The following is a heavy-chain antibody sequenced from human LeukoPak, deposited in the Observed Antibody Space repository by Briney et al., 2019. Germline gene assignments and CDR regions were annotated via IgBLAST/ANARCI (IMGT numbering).Heavy chain of an antibody. CDR2: ISGSGGST. CDR3: AKDYDFWSGYYFDY. Sequence: GGSLRLSCAASGFTFSSYAMSWVRQAPGKGLEWVSAISGSGGSTYYADSVKGRFTISRDNSKNTLYLQMNSLRAEETAVYYCAKDYDFWSGYYFDYWGQGTLVTVSS. V-gene: IGHV3-23*01. D-gene: IGHD3-3*01. CDR1: GFTFSSYA. J-gene: IGHJ4*02.